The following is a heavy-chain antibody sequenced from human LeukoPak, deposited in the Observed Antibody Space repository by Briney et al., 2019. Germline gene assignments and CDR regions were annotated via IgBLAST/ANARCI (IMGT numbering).Heavy chain of an antibody. Sequence: HPGRSLRLSCAGSGFTLSSFWMHWVRHTPGRGLVWVSRINGDGSNIVYADSVKGRFTISRDNAKNTAYLQMNSLRAEDTAMYYCVRSRGMGRYCSGGSCNLDYWGQGTLVTVSS. J-gene: IGHJ4*02. D-gene: IGHD2-15*01. CDR2: INGDGSNI. V-gene: IGHV3-74*01. CDR3: VRSRGMGRYCSGGSCNLDY. CDR1: GFTLSSFW.